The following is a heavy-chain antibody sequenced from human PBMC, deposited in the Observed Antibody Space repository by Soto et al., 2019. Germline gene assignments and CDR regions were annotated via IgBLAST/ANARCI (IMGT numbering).Heavy chain of an antibody. V-gene: IGHV6-1*01. D-gene: IGHD6-19*01. CDR2: TYYRSKWYN. CDR3: ARERRALAGTGYFDD. J-gene: IGHJ4*02. CDR1: GDSVSSNSAA. Sequence: SQTLSLTCAISGDSVSSNSAAWNWIRQSPSRGLEWLGRTYYRSKWYNDYAVSVKRRITINPDTSKNQFSLQLNSVTPEDTAIYYCARERRALAGTGYFDDWGQGALVTVSS.